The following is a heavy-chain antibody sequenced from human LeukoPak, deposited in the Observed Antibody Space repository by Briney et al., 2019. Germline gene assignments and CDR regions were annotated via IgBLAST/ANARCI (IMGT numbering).Heavy chain of an antibody. Sequence: SETLSLTCAVSGYSISSGYYWGWIRQPXGKGLEWIXSIYHSGSTYYNPSLKSRVTISVDTSKNQFSLKLSSVTAADTAVYYXXXXLXKGXXXXXXXXXXXXXXXXGQXTLV. J-gene: IGHJ4*02. CDR3: XXXLXKGXXXXXXXXXXXXXXX. CDR1: GYSISSGYY. CDR2: IYHSGST. V-gene: IGHV4-38-2*01.